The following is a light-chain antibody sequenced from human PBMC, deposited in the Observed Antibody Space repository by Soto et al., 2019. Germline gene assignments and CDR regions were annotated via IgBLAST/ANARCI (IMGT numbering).Light chain of an antibody. J-gene: IGLJ1*01. CDR2: DVT. Sequence: QSVLAQPPSVSGSPGQAVTFSCTGTNSDVGRYDYVSWYQQLPGEAPKLIIYDVTKRPSGVPTRFSGSKSGNTASLTISGLQAEDEADYFCSSFAGSYTHVFGSGTKATVL. CDR1: NSDVGRYDY. V-gene: IGLV2-11*01. CDR3: SSFAGSYTHV.